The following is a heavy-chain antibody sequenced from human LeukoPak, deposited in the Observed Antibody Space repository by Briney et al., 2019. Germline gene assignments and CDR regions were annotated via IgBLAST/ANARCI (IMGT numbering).Heavy chain of an antibody. CDR3: ARARAGYSSSWYGLQRDY. V-gene: IGHV1-18*01. CDR2: ISAYNGNT. D-gene: IGHD6-13*01. CDR1: GYTFTSYG. J-gene: IGHJ4*02. Sequence: EASVKVSCKASGYTFTSYGISWVRQAPGQGLEWMGWISAYNGNTNYAQKLQGRVTMTTDTSTSTAYMELRSLRSDDTAVYYCARARAGYSSSWYGLQRDYWGQGTLVTVSS.